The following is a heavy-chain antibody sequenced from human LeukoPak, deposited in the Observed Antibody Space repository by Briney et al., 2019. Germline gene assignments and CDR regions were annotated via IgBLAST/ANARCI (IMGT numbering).Heavy chain of an antibody. CDR1: GGSFSGYY. Sequence: PSETLSLTCAVYGGSFSGYYWSWFRKPPGKGLEWIGEINHSGSTNYNPSLKSRVTISVDTSKNQFSLKLSSVTAADTAVYYCARRGYYYYGMDVWGQGTTVTVSS. CDR2: INHSGST. CDR3: ARRGYYYYGMDV. V-gene: IGHV4-34*01. J-gene: IGHJ6*02.